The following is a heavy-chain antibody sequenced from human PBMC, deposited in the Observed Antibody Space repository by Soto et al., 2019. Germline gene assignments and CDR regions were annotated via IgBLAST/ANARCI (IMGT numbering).Heavy chain of an antibody. CDR1: GFTFSTYE. J-gene: IGHJ4*02. Sequence: PGGSLRLSCAGSGFTFSTYEMNWVRQAPGKGLEWVSYISTTGSSIHYADSVRGRFTISRDNTKNSLYLQMNSLRVEDTAIYYCARNSGDYEVYWGQGTLVTVSS. CDR2: ISTTGSSI. CDR3: ARNSGDYEVY. D-gene: IGHD4-17*01. V-gene: IGHV3-48*03.